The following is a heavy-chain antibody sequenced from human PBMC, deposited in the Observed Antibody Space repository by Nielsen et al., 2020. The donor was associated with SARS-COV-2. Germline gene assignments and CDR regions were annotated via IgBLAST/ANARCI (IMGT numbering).Heavy chain of an antibody. Sequence: GGSLRLSCAASGFTFSDYYMSWVRQAPGKGLEWVSSITSSGYYANYADSMNGRFTISRDNAKNSLYLQIYNVRTEDTAVYYCARRLDYWGQGTLVTVSS. CDR3: ARRLDY. CDR1: GFTFSDYY. V-gene: IGHV3-11*06. CDR2: ITSSGYYA. J-gene: IGHJ4*02.